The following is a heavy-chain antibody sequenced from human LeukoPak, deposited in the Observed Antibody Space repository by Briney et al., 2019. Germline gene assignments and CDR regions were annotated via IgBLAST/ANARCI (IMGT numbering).Heavy chain of an antibody. V-gene: IGHV1-2*02. J-gene: IGHJ3*02. CDR1: GYTFTDYY. CDR2: INPRSGGT. Sequence: GASVKVSCKASGYTFTDYYMHWVRQAPGQGLEWMGWINPRSGGTNYAQKFQGRVTVTRDTSISTAYMDLSRLRSDDTAVYYCARAGVWDYSDSSGYHNAAFDIWGQGTMVTVSS. D-gene: IGHD3-22*01. CDR3: ARAGVWDYSDSSGYHNAAFDI.